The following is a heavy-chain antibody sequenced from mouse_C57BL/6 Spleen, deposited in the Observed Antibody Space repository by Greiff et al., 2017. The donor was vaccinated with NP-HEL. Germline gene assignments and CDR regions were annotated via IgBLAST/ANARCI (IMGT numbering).Heavy chain of an antibody. J-gene: IGHJ2*01. CDR1: GYSITSGYY. V-gene: IGHV3-6*01. Sequence: EVQLVESGPGLVKPSQSLSLTCSVTGYSITSGYYWNWIRQFPGNKLEWMGYISYDGSNNYNPSLKNRISITRDTSKNQFFLKLNSVTTEDTATYYCARGGYGSSYYFDYWGQGTTLTVSS. CDR3: ARGGYGSSYYFDY. D-gene: IGHD1-1*01. CDR2: ISYDGSN.